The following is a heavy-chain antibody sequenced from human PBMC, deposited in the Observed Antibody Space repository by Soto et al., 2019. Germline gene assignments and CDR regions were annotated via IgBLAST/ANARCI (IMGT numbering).Heavy chain of an antibody. CDR2: INHSGST. D-gene: IGHD6-13*01. Sequence: QVQLQQWGAGLLKPSETLSLTCAVYGGSFSGYYWSWIRHPPGKGLEWIGEINHSGSTNYNPSLKSRVTRSVDTYKNQFSLKLSSVTAADTAVYYCARGGNSSSWYGFDPWGQGALVTGSS. CDR1: GGSFSGYY. CDR3: ARGGNSSSWYGFDP. J-gene: IGHJ5*02. V-gene: IGHV4-34*01.